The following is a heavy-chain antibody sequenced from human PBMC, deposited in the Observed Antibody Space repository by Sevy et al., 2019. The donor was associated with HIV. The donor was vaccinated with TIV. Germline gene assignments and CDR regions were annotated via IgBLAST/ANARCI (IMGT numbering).Heavy chain of an antibody. CDR2: INPNSGGT. CDR3: ARGVCSSSGTDY. CDR1: GYTFTDYF. J-gene: IGHJ4*02. V-gene: IGHV1-2*02. D-gene: IGHD6-6*01. Sequence: ASVKVSCKASGYTFTDYFMHWVRQAPGQGLEWMGWINPNSGGTNYAQKFQGRVTMTRDTSINTAYMELTRLRSDDTAVYYWARGVCSSSGTDYWGQGTLVTVSS.